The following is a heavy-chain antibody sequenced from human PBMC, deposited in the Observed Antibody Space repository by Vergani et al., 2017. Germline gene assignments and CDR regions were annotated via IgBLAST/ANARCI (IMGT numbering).Heavy chain of an antibody. J-gene: IGHJ4*02. CDR2: ISGSGGST. Sequence: EVQLLESGGGLVQPGGSLRLSCAASGFTFSSYAMSWVRQAPGKGLEWVSAISGSGGSTYYADSVQGRFTISRDNSKNTLYLQMNSLRAEDTAVYYCAKSFIRGYCSGGSCYPYYFDYWGQGTLVTVSS. CDR1: GFTFSSYA. V-gene: IGHV3-23*01. CDR3: AKSFIRGYCSGGSCYPYYFDY. D-gene: IGHD2-15*01.